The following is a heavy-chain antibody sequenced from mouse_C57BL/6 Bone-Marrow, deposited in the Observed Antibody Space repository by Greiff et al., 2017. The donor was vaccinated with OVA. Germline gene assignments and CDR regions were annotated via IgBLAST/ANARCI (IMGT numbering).Heavy chain of an antibody. CDR1: GYTFTDYY. CDR2: INPNNGGT. J-gene: IGHJ2*01. CDR3: ARCYYGSSLRDY. V-gene: IGHV1-26*01. Sequence: EVQLQQSGPELVKPGASVKISCKASGYTFTDYYMNWVKQSHGKSLEWIGDINPNNGGTSYNQKFKGKATLTVDKSSSTAYMELRSLTSEDSAVYYCARCYYGSSLRDYWGQGTTLTVSS. D-gene: IGHD1-1*01.